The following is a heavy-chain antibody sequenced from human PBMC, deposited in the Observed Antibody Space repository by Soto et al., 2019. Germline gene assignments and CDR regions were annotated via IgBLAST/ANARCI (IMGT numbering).Heavy chain of an antibody. CDR2: IIPIFGTA. V-gene: IGHV1-69*12. Sequence: QVQLVQSGAEVKKPGSSVKVSCKASGGTFSSYAISWVRQAPGQGLEWMGGIIPIFGTANYAQKFQGRVTITADESTSTAYMELSSLRSEDTAVYYCARDGPAMVTGYYYYGMDVWGQGTTVTVSS. J-gene: IGHJ6*02. CDR3: ARDGPAMVTGYYYYGMDV. D-gene: IGHD5-18*01. CDR1: GGTFSSYA.